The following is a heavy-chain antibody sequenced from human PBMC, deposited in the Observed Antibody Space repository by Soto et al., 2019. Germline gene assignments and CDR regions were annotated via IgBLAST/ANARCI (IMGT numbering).Heavy chain of an antibody. CDR1: GGTFSSYS. D-gene: IGHD6-19*01. V-gene: IGHV1-69*02. CDR2: IIPIVEIE. J-gene: IGHJ4*02. Sequence: QVQLVQSGAEVKEPGSSVKVSCKASGGTFSSYSISWVRQAPGQGLEWMGRIIPIVEIETYEQKLECRVTITADKATSTAYMELSSLRSEDTAVYYGARVTGVAGNYFDYWGQGTQVTVSS. CDR3: ARVTGVAGNYFDY.